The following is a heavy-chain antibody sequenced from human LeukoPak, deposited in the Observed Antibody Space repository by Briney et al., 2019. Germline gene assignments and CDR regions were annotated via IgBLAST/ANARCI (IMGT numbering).Heavy chain of an antibody. Sequence: SETLSLTCAVYGGSFSGYYWSWIRQPPGKGLEWIGYIYYSGSTNYNPSLKSRVTISVDTSKNQFSLKLSSVTAADTAVYYCARVRGWNYMDVWGKGTTVTVSS. CDR3: ARVRGWNYMDV. CDR1: GGSFSGYY. V-gene: IGHV4-59*01. CDR2: IYYSGST. D-gene: IGHD6-19*01. J-gene: IGHJ6*03.